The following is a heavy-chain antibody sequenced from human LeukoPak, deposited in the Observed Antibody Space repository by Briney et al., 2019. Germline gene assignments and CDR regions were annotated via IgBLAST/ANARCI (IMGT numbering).Heavy chain of an antibody. J-gene: IGHJ6*02. CDR1: GFTFSTYA. Sequence: GGCLRLSCAASGFTFSTYAMNWVRQAPGKGLEWVSYITNNGSTIYYADSVKGRFTISRDKAENSLYLQMNSLRAEDTAIYYCARDQWLAYYYHGMDVWGQGTTVTVSS. CDR3: ARDQWLAYYYHGMDV. V-gene: IGHV3-48*03. D-gene: IGHD6-19*01. CDR2: ITNNGSTI.